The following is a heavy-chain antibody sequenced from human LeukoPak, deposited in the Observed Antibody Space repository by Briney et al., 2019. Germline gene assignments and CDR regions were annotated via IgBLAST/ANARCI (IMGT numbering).Heavy chain of an antibody. Sequence: GGSLRLSCAASGFTFSSYAMHWVRQAPGKGLEWVANIKQDGSEKYYVDSVKGRFTISRDNAKNSLYLQMNSLRAEDTAVYYCAGGRVGAIDYWGQGTLVTVSS. CDR3: AGGRVGAIDY. D-gene: IGHD1-26*01. CDR1: GFTFSSYA. J-gene: IGHJ4*02. V-gene: IGHV3-7*01. CDR2: IKQDGSEK.